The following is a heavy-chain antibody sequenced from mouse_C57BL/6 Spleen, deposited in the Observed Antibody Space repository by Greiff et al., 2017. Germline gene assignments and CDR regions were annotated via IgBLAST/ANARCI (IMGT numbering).Heavy chain of an antibody. Sequence: QVQLQQSGAELARPGASVKMSCKASGYTFTSYTMHWVKQRPGQGLEWIGYINPSSGYTKYNQKFKDKATLTADKSSSTAYMQLSSLTSEDSAVYYCAREGSSGDVAYWGQGTLVTVSA. D-gene: IGHD3-2*02. V-gene: IGHV1-4*01. CDR3: AREGSSGDVAY. J-gene: IGHJ3*01. CDR2: INPSSGYT. CDR1: GYTFTSYT.